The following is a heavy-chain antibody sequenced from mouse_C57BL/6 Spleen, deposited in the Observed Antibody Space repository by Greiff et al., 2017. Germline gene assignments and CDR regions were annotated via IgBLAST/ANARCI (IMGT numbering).Heavy chain of an antibody. Sequence: EVKLQESGAELVRPGASVKLSCTASGFNIKDDYMHWVKQRPEQGLEWIGWIDPENGDTEYASKFQGKATITADTSSNTAYLKLSSLTSEDTAVYYCTRDSNYNFDYWGQGTTLTVSS. D-gene: IGHD2-5*01. V-gene: IGHV14-4*01. CDR3: TRDSNYNFDY. CDR2: IDPENGDT. J-gene: IGHJ2*01. CDR1: GFNIKDDY.